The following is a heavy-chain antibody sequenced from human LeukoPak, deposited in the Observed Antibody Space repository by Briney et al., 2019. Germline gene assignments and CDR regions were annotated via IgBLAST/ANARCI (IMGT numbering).Heavy chain of an antibody. D-gene: IGHD2-2*02. Sequence: GESLRLSCAASGFRFKNFGMTWVRQAPGKGLEWVSTISASGGGACYADSVKGRFTISRDNSKDTLSLRMNTLRAEDTAVYYCAKDVRRAEYCSATTCYTSSFDYWGQGTLVTVSS. V-gene: IGHV3-23*01. CDR1: GFRFKNFG. J-gene: IGHJ4*02. CDR2: ISASGGGA. CDR3: AKDVRRAEYCSATTCYTSSFDY.